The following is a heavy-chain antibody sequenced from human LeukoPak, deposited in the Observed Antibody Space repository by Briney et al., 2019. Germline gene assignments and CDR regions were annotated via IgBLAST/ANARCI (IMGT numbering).Heavy chain of an antibody. CDR1: GFTFSSYW. Sequence: GGSLRLSCAASGFTFSSYWMHWVRQAPGKGLVWVSRISSDGSSTRYADSVKGRLTISRDNAKNTLYLQMNSLRAEDTAVYYCARENFVDYGDAFDIWGQGTMVTVSS. CDR3: ARENFVDYGDAFDI. J-gene: IGHJ3*02. CDR2: ISSDGSST. V-gene: IGHV3-74*01. D-gene: IGHD4-17*01.